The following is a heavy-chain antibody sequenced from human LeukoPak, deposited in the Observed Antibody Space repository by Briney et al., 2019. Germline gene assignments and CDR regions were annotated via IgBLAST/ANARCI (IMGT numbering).Heavy chain of an antibody. CDR1: GYTFTSYG. CDR3: ARDPSPVSVNSYFDY. V-gene: IGHV1-18*01. CDR2: ISAYNGNT. J-gene: IGHJ4*02. Sequence: ASVKVSCKASGYTFTSYGISWVRQAPGQGLEWMGWISAYNGNTNYAQKLQGRVTMTRDTSTSTVYMELSSLRSEDTAVYYCARDPSPVSVNSYFDYWGQGTLVTVSS. D-gene: IGHD4-23*01.